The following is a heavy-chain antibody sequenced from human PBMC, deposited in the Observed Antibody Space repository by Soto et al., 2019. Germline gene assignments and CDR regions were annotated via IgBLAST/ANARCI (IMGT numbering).Heavy chain of an antibody. J-gene: IGHJ4*02. CDR3: ARGLGLGDC. D-gene: IGHD3-9*01. CDR2: SNPNGGST. V-gene: IGHV1-46*01. Sequence: QVQLVQSGAEVKKPGASVKVSCKAAGYTFSGYYIHWVRQAPGQGLEWIGISNPNGGSTNNAQNFKGRLTVTRDTSTATVYMDLSALTSDDTAMYYCARGLGLGDCWGQGTLVTVSS. CDR1: GYTFSGYY.